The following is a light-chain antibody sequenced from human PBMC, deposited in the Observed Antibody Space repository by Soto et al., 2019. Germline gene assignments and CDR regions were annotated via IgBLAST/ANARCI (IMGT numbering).Light chain of an antibody. CDR2: GNS. CDR1: SSNIGAGYD. CDR3: QSYDSSLSGF. Sequence: QSVLTQPPSVSGAPGQRVTISCTESSSNIGAGYDVHWYQQLPGTAPKLLIYGNSNRPSGVPDRFSGSKSGTSASLAITGLQAEDEADDYCQSYDSSLSGFFGTGTKLTVL. V-gene: IGLV1-40*01. J-gene: IGLJ1*01.